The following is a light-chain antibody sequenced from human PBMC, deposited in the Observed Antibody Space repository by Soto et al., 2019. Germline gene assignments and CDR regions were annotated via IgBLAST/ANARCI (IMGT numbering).Light chain of an antibody. CDR3: QQHGNCPYT. CDR2: GAF. CDR1: QSVPSDC. J-gene: IGKJ2*01. V-gene: IGKV3-20*01. Sequence: EIVLTQSPATLSLSPGERATLSCRASQSVPSDCLACYRHKPRQATRLLIYGAFSRATGVPDRVSGSGSGTDFTFTINRLEAEDFAVYYWQQHGNCPYTFGQGTKLELK.